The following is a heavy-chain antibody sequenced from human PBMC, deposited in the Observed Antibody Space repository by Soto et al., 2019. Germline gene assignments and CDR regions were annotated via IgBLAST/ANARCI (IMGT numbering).Heavy chain of an antibody. CDR2: IYYSGST. V-gene: IGHV4-30-4*01. CDR3: ARDRYSRRNFDY. Sequence: SETLSLTCTVSGGSISSGDYYGSWIRQPPGKGLEWIGYIYYSGSTYYNPSLKSRVTISVDTSKNQFSLKLSSVTAADTAVYYCARDRYSRRNFDYWGQGTPVTVSS. J-gene: IGHJ4*02. D-gene: IGHD6-13*01. CDR1: GGSISSGDYY.